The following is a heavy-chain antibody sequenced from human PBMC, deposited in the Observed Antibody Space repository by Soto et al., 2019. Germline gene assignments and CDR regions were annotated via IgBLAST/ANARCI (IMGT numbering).Heavy chain of an antibody. CDR2: ISYDGSNK. Sequence: GRSLRLSCAASGFTFSSYAMSWVRQAPGKGLEWVAVISYDGSNKYYADSVKGRFTISRDNSKNTLYLQMNSLRAEDTAVYYCARDYYYDSSGYYYVDYYYYGLDVWGQVNTVTVSS. CDR3: ARDYYYDSSGYYYVDYYYYGLDV. V-gene: IGHV3-30-3*01. D-gene: IGHD3-22*01. CDR1: GFTFSSYA. J-gene: IGHJ6*01.